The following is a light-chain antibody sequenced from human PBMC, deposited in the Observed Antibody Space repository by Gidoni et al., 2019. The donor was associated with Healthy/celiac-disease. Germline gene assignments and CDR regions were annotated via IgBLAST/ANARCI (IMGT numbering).Light chain of an antibody. V-gene: IGKV3-11*01. CDR3: QQRSNWPPTWT. CDR1: QSVSSY. Sequence: IVLIQSPATLSLSPGERATLSCRASQSVSSYLAWYQQKPGQAPRLLIYDASNRATGIPARFSGSGSGTDFTLTISSLEPEDFAVYYCQQRSNWPPTWTFGQXTKVEIK. J-gene: IGKJ1*01. CDR2: DAS.